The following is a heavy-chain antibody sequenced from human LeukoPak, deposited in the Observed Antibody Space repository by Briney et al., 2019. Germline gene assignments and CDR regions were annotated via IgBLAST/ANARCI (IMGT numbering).Heavy chain of an antibody. V-gene: IGHV4-4*02. CDR2: IHHSGST. D-gene: IGHD6-6*01. CDR3: ARGVGSIAGAY. J-gene: IGHJ4*02. CDR1: GGSISSSNW. Sequence: SETLSLTCAVSGGSISSSNWWSWVRQPPGKGLEWIGEIHHSGSTNYNPSLKSRVTISIDKSKNQFSLKLTSVTAADTAVYYCARGVGSIAGAYWGQGTLVTVSS.